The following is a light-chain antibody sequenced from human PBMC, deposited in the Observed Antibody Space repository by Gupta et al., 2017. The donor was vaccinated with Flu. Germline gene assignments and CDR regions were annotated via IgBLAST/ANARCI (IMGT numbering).Light chain of an antibody. J-gene: IGKJ2*01. V-gene: IGKV1-5*03. CDR2: KAS. CDR3: QQYSEYFPTVFPT. Sequence: SASVRDRVTITCRASQTITSYLAWYQQKPGKAPRLLIYKASTLESGVPSRFSGTGSGAEFSLTISSLQPDDFATYYCQQYSEYFPTVFPTFGQGTKLEIK. CDR1: QTITSY.